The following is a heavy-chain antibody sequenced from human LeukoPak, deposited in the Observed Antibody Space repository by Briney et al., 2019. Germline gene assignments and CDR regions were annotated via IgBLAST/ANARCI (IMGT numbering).Heavy chain of an antibody. Sequence: SETLSLTCTVSGGSISSYYWSWIRQPAGKGLEWIGRIYTSGSTNYNPSLKSRVTMSVDTSKNQFSLKLSSVTAADTAVYYCARVGGYSSGWNRDEWSQYYYGMDVWGQGTTVTVSS. CDR2: IYTSGST. CDR1: GGSISSYY. V-gene: IGHV4-4*07. D-gene: IGHD6-19*01. J-gene: IGHJ6*02. CDR3: ARVGGYSSGWNRDEWSQYYYGMDV.